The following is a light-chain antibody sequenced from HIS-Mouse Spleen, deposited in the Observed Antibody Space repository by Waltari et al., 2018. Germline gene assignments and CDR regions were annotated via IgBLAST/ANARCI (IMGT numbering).Light chain of an antibody. CDR2: SNN. CDR1: SSNIGSNT. Sequence: QSVLTQPPSASGTPGQRVTISCSGSSSNIGSNTVNWYQQLPGTAPKLLIYSNNPRRCGVPDRFSGYNSGTSASLAISGLQSEDEDDYYCAAWDDSLNGYVFGTGTKVTVL. CDR3: AAWDDSLNGYV. V-gene: IGLV1-44*01. J-gene: IGLJ1*01.